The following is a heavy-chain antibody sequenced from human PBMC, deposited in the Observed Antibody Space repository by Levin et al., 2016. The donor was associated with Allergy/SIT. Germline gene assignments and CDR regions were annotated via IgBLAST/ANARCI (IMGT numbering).Heavy chain of an antibody. D-gene: IGHD4-11*01. J-gene: IGHJ6*02. Sequence: WIRQPPGKGLEWVAVISYDGSNKYYADSVKGRFTISRDNSKNTLYLQMNSLRAEDTAVYYCAKATVAYLDYYYYGMDVWGQGTTVTVSS. V-gene: IGHV3-30-3*02. CDR3: AKATVAYLDYYYYGMDV. CDR2: ISYDGSNK.